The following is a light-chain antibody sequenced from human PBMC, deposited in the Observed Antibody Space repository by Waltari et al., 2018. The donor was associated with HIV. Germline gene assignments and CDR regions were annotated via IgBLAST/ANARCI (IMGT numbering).Light chain of an antibody. J-gene: IGLJ2*01. Sequence: SASLTCTLRSGINVGTYRIYWYQQKPGSPPQYLLRYKSDSDKQQGSGVPSRFSGSKDASANAGILLISGLQSEDEADYYCMIWHSSAVVFGGGTKLTVL. CDR2: YKSDSDK. CDR1: SGINVGTYR. V-gene: IGLV5-45*02. CDR3: MIWHSSAVV.